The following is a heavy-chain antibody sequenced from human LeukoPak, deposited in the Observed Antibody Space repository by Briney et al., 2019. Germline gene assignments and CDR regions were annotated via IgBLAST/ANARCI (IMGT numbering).Heavy chain of an antibody. D-gene: IGHD6-13*01. CDR1: GFTFSSSA. CDR2: ISNNGGYT. J-gene: IGHJ4*02. Sequence: GGSLRLSCAASGFTFSSSAMSWVRQAPGKGLEWVSAISNNGGYTYYADSVQGRFTISRDNSKSTLCLQMNSLRAEDTAVYYCAKSSSSWYNFDYWGQGTLVTVSS. V-gene: IGHV3-23*01. CDR3: AKSSSSWYNFDY.